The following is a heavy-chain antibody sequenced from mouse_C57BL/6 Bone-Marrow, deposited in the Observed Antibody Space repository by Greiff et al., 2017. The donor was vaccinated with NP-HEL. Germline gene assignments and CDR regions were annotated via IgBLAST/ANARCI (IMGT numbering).Heavy chain of an antibody. CDR2: IYPGNSDT. V-gene: IGHV1-5*01. J-gene: IGHJ4*01. D-gene: IGHD1-1*01. CDR3: TSYYGSSYNAMDY. CDR1: GYTFTSYW. Sequence: VQLQQSGTVLARPGASVKMSCKTSGYTFTSYWMHWVKQRPGQGLEWIGAIYPGNSDTSYNQKFKGKAELTAVTSASTAYMELSSLTNEDSAVYYCTSYYGSSYNAMDYWGQGTSVTVSS.